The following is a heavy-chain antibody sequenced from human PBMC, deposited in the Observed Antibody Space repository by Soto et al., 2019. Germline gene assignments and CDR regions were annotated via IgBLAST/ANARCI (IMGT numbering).Heavy chain of an antibody. J-gene: IGHJ5*02. CDR3: ARVLWRADSRGSIAVKWFDH. CDR1: GYTFTSYG. CDR2: ISAYNGNT. V-gene: IGHV1-18*01. D-gene: IGHD3-22*01. Sequence: ASVNVSCKASGYTFTSYGISWVRQAPGQGLEWMGWISAYNGNTNYAQKLQGRVTMTTDTSTSTAYMELRSQISDDTAVYYCARVLWRADSRGSIAVKWFDHWGQGNLVTVSS.